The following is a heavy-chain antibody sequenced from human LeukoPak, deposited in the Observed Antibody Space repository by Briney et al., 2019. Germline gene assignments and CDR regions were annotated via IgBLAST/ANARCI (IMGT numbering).Heavy chain of an antibody. Sequence: PSETLSLTCTVSGGSISSGGYYWSWIRQHPGKGLEWIGYIYYSGSTYYNPSLKSRVTISLDTSKNQFSLKLSSVTAADTAVYYCARQRGYSGYEADVWGKGTTVTVSS. D-gene: IGHD5-12*01. V-gene: IGHV4-31*03. CDR1: GGSISSGGYY. CDR3: ARQRGYSGYEADV. CDR2: IYYSGST. J-gene: IGHJ6*04.